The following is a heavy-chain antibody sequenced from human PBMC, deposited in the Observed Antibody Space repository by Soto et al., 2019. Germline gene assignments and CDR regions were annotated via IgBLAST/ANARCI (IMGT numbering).Heavy chain of an antibody. D-gene: IGHD3-3*01. J-gene: IGHJ4*02. Sequence: QLQLQESGPGLVKPSETLSLTCTVSGGSISSSTSYWGWIRQPPGKGLEWIGSINYSGSTYYNPSLKSRITISVDTSKNQFSLKLSSVTAADTAVYFCAKTGFWSGYRVADYCGQGTLVTVSS. CDR1: GGSISSSTSY. CDR3: AKTGFWSGYRVADY. CDR2: INYSGST. V-gene: IGHV4-39*01.